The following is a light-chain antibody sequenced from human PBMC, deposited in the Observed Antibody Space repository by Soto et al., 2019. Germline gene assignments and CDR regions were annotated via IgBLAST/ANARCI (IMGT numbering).Light chain of an antibody. Sequence: EIVLTQSPATLSLSPGERATLSCRASQSVSTYLAWYQQKPGQAPRLLIYDASNRATGTPARFSGSGSGTDFTLTISSLESEAFAVYYCQQRSNWPRTFGQGTKLEIK. CDR3: QQRSNWPRT. V-gene: IGKV3-11*01. CDR2: DAS. J-gene: IGKJ2*01. CDR1: QSVSTY.